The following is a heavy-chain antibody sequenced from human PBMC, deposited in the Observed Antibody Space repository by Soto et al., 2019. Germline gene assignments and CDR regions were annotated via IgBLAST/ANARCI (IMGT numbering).Heavy chain of an antibody. V-gene: IGHV4-59*01. Sequence: PSETLSLTCSVSGGSISSYFWNWIRQSPEKGLEWIGYISYSGSTNYNPSLKSRVTISVDTSKNQFSLKLNSVTAADTAVYYCARAITGRPDVFDFWGQGTLVTVSS. CDR3: ARAITGRPDVFDF. J-gene: IGHJ4*02. D-gene: IGHD6-6*01. CDR1: GGSISSYF. CDR2: ISYSGST.